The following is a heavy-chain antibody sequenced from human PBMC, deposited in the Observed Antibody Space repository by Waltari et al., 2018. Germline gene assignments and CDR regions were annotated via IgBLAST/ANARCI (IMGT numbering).Heavy chain of an antibody. J-gene: IGHJ5*02. CDR3: ARQELLFLGSFDP. CDR2: IIHIFGTA. CDR1: GGTFSSYA. D-gene: IGHD1-26*01. V-gene: IGHV1-69*12. Sequence: QVQLVQSGAEVKKPGSSVKVSCKASGGTFSSYAISWVRQAPGQGLEWIGGIIHIFGTAIYEQKFQGRVTITADESTSTAYMELSSLRSEDTAVYYCARQELLFLGSFDPWGQGTLVTVSS.